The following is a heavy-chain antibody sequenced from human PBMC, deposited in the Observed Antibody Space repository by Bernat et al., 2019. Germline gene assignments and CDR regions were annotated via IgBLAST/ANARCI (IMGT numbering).Heavy chain of an antibody. CDR2: IYYSGST. V-gene: IGHV4-59*08. J-gene: IGHJ6*02. Sequence: QVQLQESGPGLVKPSETLSLTCTVSGGSINSYYWSWIRQPPGKGLEWIGYIYYSGSTNYNPSLKSRVTILVDTSKNQFSLKVSSVTAADTAVYYCAGQGYYDYYGMDVWGQGTTVTVSS. CDR1: GGSINSYY. CDR3: AGQGYYDYYGMDV.